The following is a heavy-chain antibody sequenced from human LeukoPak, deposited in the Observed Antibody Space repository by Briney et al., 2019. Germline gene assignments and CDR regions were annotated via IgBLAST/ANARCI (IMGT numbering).Heavy chain of an antibody. Sequence: SETLSLTCTVSGGSISSSSYYWGWIRQPPGKGLEWIGSIYYSGSTYYNPSLKSRVTISVDTSKNQFSLKLSSVTAADTAVYYCARRHGSGSYFNYYYYMDVWGKGTTVTISS. CDR2: IYYSGST. CDR3: ARRHGSGSYFNYYYYMDV. V-gene: IGHV4-39*01. CDR1: GGSISSSSYY. D-gene: IGHD3-10*01. J-gene: IGHJ6*03.